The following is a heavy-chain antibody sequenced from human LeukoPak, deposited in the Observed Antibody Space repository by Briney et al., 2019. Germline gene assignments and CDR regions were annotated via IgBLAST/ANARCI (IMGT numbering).Heavy chain of an antibody. V-gene: IGHV1-18*01. Sequence: ASVKVSCKASGYTFTSYGISWVRQAPGQGLEWMGWISAYNGNTNYAQKFQGRVTTTRDTSISTAYMELSRLRSDDTAVYYCARDITVTSYFDYWGQGTLVTVSS. CDR3: ARDITVTSYFDY. CDR1: GYTFTSYG. J-gene: IGHJ4*02. D-gene: IGHD4-17*01. CDR2: ISAYNGNT.